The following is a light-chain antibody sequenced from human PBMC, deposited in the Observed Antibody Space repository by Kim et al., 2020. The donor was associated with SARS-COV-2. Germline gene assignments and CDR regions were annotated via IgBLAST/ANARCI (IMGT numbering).Light chain of an antibody. CDR1: SGSIASNY. J-gene: IGLJ3*02. Sequence: NFMLTQPHSVSESPGKTVTISCTRSSGSIASNYVQWYQQRPGSAPTTVIYEDNQRPSGVPDRFSGSIDSSSNSPSLTISGLKTEDEADYYCQSYDSSNQVLGGGTQLTVL. CDR3: QSYDSSNQV. V-gene: IGLV6-57*04. CDR2: EDN.